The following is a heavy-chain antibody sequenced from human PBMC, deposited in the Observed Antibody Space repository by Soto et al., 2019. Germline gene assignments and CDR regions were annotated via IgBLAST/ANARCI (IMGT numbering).Heavy chain of an antibody. CDR1: GFDFSDFH. J-gene: IGHJ4*02. V-gene: IGHV3-11*03. CDR2: ISSSLGHT. D-gene: IGHD1-7*01. Sequence: GGSLRLSCVASGFDFSDFHISWVRQAPGKGLEWISYISSSLGHTDYAESVKGRFTISRDNAKSSVFLEMSDLRSDDTAVYYCAATWNFGLNFWGQGTLATVSS. CDR3: AATWNFGLNF.